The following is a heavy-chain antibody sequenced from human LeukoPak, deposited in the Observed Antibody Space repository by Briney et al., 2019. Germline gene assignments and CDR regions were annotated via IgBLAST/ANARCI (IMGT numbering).Heavy chain of an antibody. CDR2: INSDGSST. Sequence: GGSLRLSCAASGFTFSSYWMHWVRQAPGKGLVWVSRINSDGSSTSYADSVKGRFTISRDNAKNTLYLQMNSLRAEDTAVYYCAKAPVHGETYLHNWFDPWGQGNPGHRLL. CDR3: AKAPVHGETYLHNWFDP. V-gene: IGHV3-74*01. CDR1: GFTFSSYW. D-gene: IGHD2-21*01. J-gene: IGHJ5*02.